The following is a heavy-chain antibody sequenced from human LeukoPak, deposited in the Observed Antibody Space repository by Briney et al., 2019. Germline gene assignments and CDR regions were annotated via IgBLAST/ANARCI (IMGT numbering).Heavy chain of an antibody. CDR2: ISGSGSST. Sequence: GGSLRLPCAASGFTFSSYAMSWVRQAPGKGLEWVSAISGSGSSTYYADSVKGRFTISRDNSKNTLYLQMNSLRAEDTAVYYCAKVGFDWLSIERFDYWGQGTLVTVSS. D-gene: IGHD3-9*01. CDR3: AKVGFDWLSIERFDY. J-gene: IGHJ4*02. V-gene: IGHV3-23*01. CDR1: GFTFSSYA.